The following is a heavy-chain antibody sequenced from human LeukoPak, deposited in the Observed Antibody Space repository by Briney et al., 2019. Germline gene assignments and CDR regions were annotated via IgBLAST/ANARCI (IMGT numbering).Heavy chain of an antibody. J-gene: IGHJ5*01. CDR3: ARSISGTRSKFDC. D-gene: IGHD1/OR15-1a*01. V-gene: IGHV4-59*08. Sequence: PSETLSLTCTVSGGSISSYYWSWIRQPPGKGLEWIGYIYYGGRTNYNPSLKSRATMSIDTDKNHFSLNLTSVTAAHTAVYYCARSISGTRSKFDCWGQGTLVTVSS. CDR2: IYYGGRT. CDR1: GGSISSYY.